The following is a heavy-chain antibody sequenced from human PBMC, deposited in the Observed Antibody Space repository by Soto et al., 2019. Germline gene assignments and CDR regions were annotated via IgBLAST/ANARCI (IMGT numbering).Heavy chain of an antibody. J-gene: IGHJ5*02. CDR3: ARGRFGELLYPANWFDP. CDR2: IYYIGST. V-gene: IGHV4-61*01. Sequence: PSETLSLTCTVSGGSVSSGIYYWSWIRHPPGKGLEWIGYIYYIGSTNYNPSLKSRVTISVDTSKNQFSLKLSSVTAADTAVYYCARGRFGELLYPANWFDPWGQGTLITVST. D-gene: IGHD3-10*01. CDR1: GGSVSSGIYY.